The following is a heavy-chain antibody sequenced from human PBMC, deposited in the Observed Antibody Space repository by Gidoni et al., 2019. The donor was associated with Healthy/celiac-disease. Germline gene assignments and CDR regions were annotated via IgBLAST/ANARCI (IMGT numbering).Heavy chain of an antibody. CDR1: GGSFSGYY. CDR3: ATAAYYYYGMDV. Sequence: QVQLQQWGAGLLQPSETLSLTCAVYGGSFSGYYWSWIRQPPGKGLEWIGEINHSGSTNYNPSLKSRVTISVDTSKNQFSLKLSSVTAADTAVYYRATAAYYYYGMDVWGQGTTVTVSS. CDR2: INHSGST. D-gene: IGHD2-15*01. V-gene: IGHV4-34*01. J-gene: IGHJ6*02.